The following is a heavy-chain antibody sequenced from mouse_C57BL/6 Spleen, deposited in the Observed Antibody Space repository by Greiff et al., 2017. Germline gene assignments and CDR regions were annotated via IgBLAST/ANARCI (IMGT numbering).Heavy chain of an antibody. CDR2: INPNNGGT. J-gene: IGHJ1*03. CDR1: GYTFTDYN. V-gene: IGHV1-22*01. D-gene: IGHD2-3*01. CDR3: AKSYDGYYYWYFDV. Sequence: EVQLQQSGPELVKPGASVKMSCKASGYTFTDYNMHWVKQSHGKSLEWIGYINPNNGGTSYNQKFKGKATLTVNKSSSTAYMELRSLTSEDSAVYYCAKSYDGYYYWYFDVWGTGTTVTVSS.